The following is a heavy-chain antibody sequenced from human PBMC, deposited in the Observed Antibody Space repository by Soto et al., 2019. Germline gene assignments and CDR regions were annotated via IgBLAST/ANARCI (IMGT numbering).Heavy chain of an antibody. CDR3: ARDSSGYDFYWFDP. Sequence: GGSLRLSCAASGFTFSSYWMHWVRQAPGKGLVWVSRINSDGSSTSYADSVKGRFTISRDNAKNTLYLQMNSLRAEDTAVYYCARDSSGYDFYWFDPWGQGTLVTISS. V-gene: IGHV3-74*01. CDR1: GFTFSSYW. J-gene: IGHJ5*02. D-gene: IGHD5-12*01. CDR2: INSDGSST.